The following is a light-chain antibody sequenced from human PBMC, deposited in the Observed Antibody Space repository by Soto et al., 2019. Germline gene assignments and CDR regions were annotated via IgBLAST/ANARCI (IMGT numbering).Light chain of an antibody. CDR2: GAS. V-gene: IGKV3-15*01. Sequence: EIVMTQSPATLSVSPGERATLSCRASQSVSRQLAWYQQKPGQAPRLLIYGASVRTTGIPARFSGSGSGADFTLTISSLQSEDFAIYYCQQYDSWPPVTFGGGTKVEFK. CDR3: QQYDSWPPVT. J-gene: IGKJ4*01. CDR1: QSVSRQ.